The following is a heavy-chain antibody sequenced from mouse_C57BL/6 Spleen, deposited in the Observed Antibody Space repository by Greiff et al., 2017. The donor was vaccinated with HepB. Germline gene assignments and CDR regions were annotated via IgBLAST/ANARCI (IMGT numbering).Heavy chain of an antibody. Sequence: EVKLVESGGGLVKPGGSLKLSCAASGFTFSDYGMHWVRQAPEMGLEWVAYISSGSSTIYYADTVKGRFTISRDNAKNTLFLQMTSLRSEDTAMYYCAREGDYDYYAMDYWGQGTSVTVSS. CDR1: GFTFSDYG. CDR3: AREGDYDYYAMDY. D-gene: IGHD2-4*01. CDR2: ISSGSSTI. J-gene: IGHJ4*01. V-gene: IGHV5-17*01.